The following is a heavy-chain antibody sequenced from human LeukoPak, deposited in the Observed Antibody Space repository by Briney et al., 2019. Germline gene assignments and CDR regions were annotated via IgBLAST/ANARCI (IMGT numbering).Heavy chain of an antibody. V-gene: IGHV3-23*01. D-gene: IGHD1-26*01. CDR2: ISGSGGST. J-gene: IGHJ4*02. Sequence: PGGSLRLSCAAYGFAFNCYAMSWVRQAPGKGLEWVSNISGSGGSTYYADSVKGRFTISRDNSKNTLYLQMNSLGAEDTAVYYCAKDGRSIVGATSDFDYWGQGTLVTVSS. CDR3: AKDGRSIVGATSDFDY. CDR1: GFAFNCYA.